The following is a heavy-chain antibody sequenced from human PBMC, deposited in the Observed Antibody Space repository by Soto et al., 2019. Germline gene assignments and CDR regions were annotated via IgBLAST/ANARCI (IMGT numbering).Heavy chain of an antibody. Sequence: GGSLRLSCAASGFTFSSYSMNWVRQAPGKGLEWVSSISSSSSYIYYADSVKGRFTISRDNAKNSLYLQMNSLRAEDTAVYYCARDPPQDSSGYFPDYWGQGTLVTVSS. CDR2: ISSSSSYI. CDR1: GFTFSSYS. D-gene: IGHD3-22*01. J-gene: IGHJ4*02. CDR3: ARDPPQDSSGYFPDY. V-gene: IGHV3-21*01.